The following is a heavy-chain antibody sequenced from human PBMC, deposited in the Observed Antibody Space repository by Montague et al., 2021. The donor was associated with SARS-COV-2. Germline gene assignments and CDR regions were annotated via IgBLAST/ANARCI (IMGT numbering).Heavy chain of an antibody. Sequence: SETLSLTCAVYRGSVKSYYWTWIRQAPGKGLAWIGEINHSGTTNYNPSLKSRVTISVDTSKNQFSLKLSSVTAADTAVYYCATITLGYCTNGVCQPPDYWGQGTLVTVSS. V-gene: IGHV4-34*01. CDR2: INHSGTT. D-gene: IGHD2-8*01. CDR1: RGSVKSYY. J-gene: IGHJ4*02. CDR3: ATITLGYCTNGVCQPPDY.